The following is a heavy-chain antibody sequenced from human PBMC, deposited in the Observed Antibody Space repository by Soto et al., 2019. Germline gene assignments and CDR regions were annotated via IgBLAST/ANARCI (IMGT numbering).Heavy chain of an antibody. Sequence: PGGSLRLSCAASGFTFSGSAMHWVRQASGRGLEWVGRIRSKANSYATAYAASVKGRFTISRDDSKNTAYLQMNSLKTEDTAVYYCTPCYDSSSAHNDAFDIWGQGTMVTVSS. J-gene: IGHJ3*02. CDR2: IRSKANSYAT. CDR1: GFTFSGSA. D-gene: IGHD3-22*01. CDR3: TPCYDSSSAHNDAFDI. V-gene: IGHV3-73*01.